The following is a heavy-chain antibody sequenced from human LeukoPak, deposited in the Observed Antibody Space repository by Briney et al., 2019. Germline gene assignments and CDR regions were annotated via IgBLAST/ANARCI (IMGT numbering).Heavy chain of an antibody. J-gene: IGHJ4*02. CDR3: AKDMEPAFDWGAPFDY. D-gene: IGHD3-9*01. CDR1: GFTFSSYA. Sequence: QPGGSLRLSCAATGFTFSSYAMSWVRQAPGKGLEWVSTISGSGSSTYYADSVKGRFTISRDNSKNTLYLQMNSLRAEDTAVYYCAKDMEPAFDWGAPFDYWGQGTLVTVSS. CDR2: ISGSGSST. V-gene: IGHV3-23*01.